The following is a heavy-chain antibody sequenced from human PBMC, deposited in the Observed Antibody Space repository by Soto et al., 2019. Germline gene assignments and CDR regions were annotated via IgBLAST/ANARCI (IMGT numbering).Heavy chain of an antibody. CDR2: IYYSGST. Sequence: SETLSLTCTVSGGSISSGDYYWCWLRQPPGKGLEWIGYIYYSGSTYYNPSLKSRVTISVDTSKNQFSLRLSSVTAADTSVYDCARRVYYYGASSYLYYWGQGTLGTVSS. D-gene: IGHD3-10*01. CDR3: ARRVYYYGASSYLYY. V-gene: IGHV4-30-4*01. CDR1: GGSISSGDYY. J-gene: IGHJ4*02.